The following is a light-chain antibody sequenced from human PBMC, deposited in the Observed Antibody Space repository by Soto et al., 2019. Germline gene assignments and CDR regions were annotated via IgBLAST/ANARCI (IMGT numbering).Light chain of an antibody. Sequence: DIQMTQSPSSLSASVGARVTITCRTSQSISGYLNWYRHKPGKAPTLLIYAASTLQSGVPSRFSGSGSGTDFTLTISNLQPEDFATYYCQQSYSTLPITFGQGTRLEIK. CDR1: QSISGY. CDR3: QQSYSTLPIT. J-gene: IGKJ5*01. CDR2: AAS. V-gene: IGKV1-39*01.